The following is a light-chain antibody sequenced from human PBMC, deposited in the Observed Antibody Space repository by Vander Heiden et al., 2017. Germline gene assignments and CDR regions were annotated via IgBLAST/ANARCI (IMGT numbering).Light chain of an antibody. V-gene: IGLV1-44*01. Sequence: QSVLTQPPSASGTPGQMVTISCSGSSSNNGSRTVNWYQHLPGTAPKLLIYSNNQRPSGVPDRISASKSGTSASLAVSGLQSEDEADYYCSAWDNSLNAWVFGGGTKLTVL. CDR3: SAWDNSLNAWV. CDR2: SNN. CDR1: SSNNGSRT. J-gene: IGLJ3*02.